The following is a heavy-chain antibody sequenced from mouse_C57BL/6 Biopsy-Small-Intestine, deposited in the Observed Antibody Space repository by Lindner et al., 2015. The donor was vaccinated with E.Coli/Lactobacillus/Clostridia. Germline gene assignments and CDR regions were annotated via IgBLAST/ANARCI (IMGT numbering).Heavy chain of an antibody. CDR3: ARVGVYENWLDP. J-gene: IGHJ4*01. CDR2: ISTYNGDT. D-gene: IGHD4-1*01. Sequence: SVKVSCKTSGYNFINNIISWVRLAPGKGLEWVGWISTYNGDTKYGQNYQGRVSLTTETSTSTAYMELTSLRSDDTAVYYCARVGVYENWLDPWGQGTLVTVSS. V-gene: IGHV1-14*01. CDR1: GYNFINNI.